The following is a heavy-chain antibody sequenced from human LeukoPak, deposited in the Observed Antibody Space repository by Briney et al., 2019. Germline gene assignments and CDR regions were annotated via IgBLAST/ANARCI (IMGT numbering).Heavy chain of an antibody. V-gene: IGHV3-30-3*01. J-gene: IGHJ4*02. Sequence: PGGSLRLSCAASGLTLSSYPMHWVRQAPGKGLECVAVISYDGSNKYYADSVKGRFTSSRDNSKNTLYLQMNSLRAEDTAVYYCSREGSMVRGAVDYWGQGTLVTVSS. CDR2: ISYDGSNK. CDR1: GLTLSSYP. D-gene: IGHD3-10*01. CDR3: SREGSMVRGAVDY.